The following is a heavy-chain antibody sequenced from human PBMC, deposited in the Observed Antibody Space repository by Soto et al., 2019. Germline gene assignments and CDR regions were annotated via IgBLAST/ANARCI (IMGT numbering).Heavy chain of an antibody. CDR1: GGSISSGGYY. J-gene: IGHJ4*02. CDR2: IYFSGST. Sequence: TLSLTCTVSGGSISSGGYYWSWIRQHPGKGLEWIGYIYFSGSTYYNPSLKSRVTISVDTSKNQFSLKLSSVTAADTTVYYCARTLSRILLDYWGQGTLVTVSS. V-gene: IGHV4-31*03. CDR3: ARTLSRILLDY.